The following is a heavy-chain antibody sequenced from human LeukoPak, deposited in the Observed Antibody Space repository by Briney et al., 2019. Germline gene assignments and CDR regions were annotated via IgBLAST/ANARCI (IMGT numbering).Heavy chain of an antibody. CDR2: IYYSGST. J-gene: IGHJ3*02. CDR1: GGSISSYY. CDR3: ARTLHYDFWSGYYPPNAFDI. V-gene: IGHV4-59*01. D-gene: IGHD3-3*01. Sequence: PSETLSLTCAVSGGSISSYYWSWIRQPPGKGLEWIGYIYYSGSTNYNPSLKSRVTISVDTSKNQFSLKLSSVTAADTAVYYCARTLHYDFWSGYYPPNAFDIWGQGTMVTVSS.